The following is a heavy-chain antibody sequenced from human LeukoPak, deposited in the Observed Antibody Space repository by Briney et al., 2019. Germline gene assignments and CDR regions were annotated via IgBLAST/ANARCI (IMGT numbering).Heavy chain of an antibody. CDR1: GCDFSSFD. CDR2: MNPSSGNS. J-gene: IGHJ4*02. V-gene: IGHV1-8*01. Sequence: ASVKVSCKASGCDFSSFDVNWVRQAPGQGPEWMGWMNPSSGNSGYAQKFQGRVTMTRNTSISTAYMELINLQSDDTAVYYCARGTPYCSSASCYNYWGQGSLVTVSS. CDR3: ARGTPYCSSASCYNY. D-gene: IGHD2-2*02.